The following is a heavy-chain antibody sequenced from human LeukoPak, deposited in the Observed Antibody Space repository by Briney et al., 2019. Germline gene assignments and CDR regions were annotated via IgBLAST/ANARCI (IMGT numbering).Heavy chain of an antibody. CDR3: AKVRRESWWLQYSEGFGDY. V-gene: IGHV3-23*01. CDR1: GFTFSSYA. CDR2: MSGSGGST. J-gene: IGHJ4*02. Sequence: GGSLRLSCAASGFTFSSYAMSWVRQAPGKGLEWVSGMSGSGGSTYYADSVKGRFTISRDNSKNTLYLQMNSLRVEDTAVYYCAKVRRESWWLQYSEGFGDYWGQGTLVTVSS. D-gene: IGHD5-24*01.